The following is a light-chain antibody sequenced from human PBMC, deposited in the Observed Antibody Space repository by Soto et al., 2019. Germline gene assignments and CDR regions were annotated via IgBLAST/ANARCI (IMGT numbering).Light chain of an antibody. CDR3: RNYDNRPSVS. CDR2: GTS. Sequence: IVMPQSPATLSVSPGERATLSCRPSQRVGRSLAWYQQKPGQAPRLLMYGTSARATGIPATFSGSGSGTECTLNISTLPSEDFAVYYCRNYDNRPSVSYGAGTKVDIX. V-gene: IGKV3-15*01. J-gene: IGKJ4*01. CDR1: QRVGRS.